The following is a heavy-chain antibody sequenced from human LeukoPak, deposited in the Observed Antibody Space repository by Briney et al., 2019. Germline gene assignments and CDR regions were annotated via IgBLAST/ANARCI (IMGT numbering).Heavy chain of an antibody. V-gene: IGHV3-74*01. CDR2: INSDGSST. J-gene: IGHJ4*02. D-gene: IGHD3-22*01. Sequence: GGSLRLSCAASGFTFSSYWMHWVRQAPGKGLVWVSRINSDGSSTSYADSVKGRFTISRDNSKNTLYLQMNSLRAEDTAVYYCARVPSGYWYYFDYWGQGTLVTVSS. CDR1: GFTFSSYW. CDR3: ARVPSGYWYYFDY.